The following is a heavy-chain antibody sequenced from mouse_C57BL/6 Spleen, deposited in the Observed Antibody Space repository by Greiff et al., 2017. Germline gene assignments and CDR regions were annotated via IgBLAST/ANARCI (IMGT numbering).Heavy chain of an antibody. Sequence: VQLQQPGTELVKPGASVKLSCKASGYTFTSYWMHWVKQRPGQGLEWIGNINPSNGGTNYNEKFKSKATLTVAKSSSTAYMQLSSLTSEDSAVYYCARGGYYGSSPYYYGMDYWGQGTSVTVSA. D-gene: IGHD1-1*01. J-gene: IGHJ4*01. CDR2: INPSNGGT. V-gene: IGHV1-53*01. CDR3: ARGGYYGSSPYYYGMDY. CDR1: GYTFTSYW.